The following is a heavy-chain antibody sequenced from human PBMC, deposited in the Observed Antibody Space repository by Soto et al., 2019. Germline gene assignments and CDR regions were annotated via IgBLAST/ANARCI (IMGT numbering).Heavy chain of an antibody. V-gene: IGHV5-51*01. Sequence: PGESLKISCKGSGYSFTSYWIGWVRQMPVKGLEWMGIIYPGDSDTRYSPSFQGQVTISADKSISTAYLQWSSLKASDTAMYYCARQGTVTKAVYYYYYMDVWGKGTTVTVSS. CDR3: ARQGTVTKAVYYYYYMDV. D-gene: IGHD4-17*01. J-gene: IGHJ6*03. CDR2: IYPGDSDT. CDR1: GYSFTSYW.